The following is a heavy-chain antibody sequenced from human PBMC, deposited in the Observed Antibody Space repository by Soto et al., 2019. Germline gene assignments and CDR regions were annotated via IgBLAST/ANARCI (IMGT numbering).Heavy chain of an antibody. CDR2: INSDGSST. D-gene: IGHD3-3*01. V-gene: IGHV3-74*01. CDR1: GFTFSSYW. Sequence: GGSLRLSCAASGFTFSSYWMHWVRQAPGKGLVWVSRINSDGSSTSYADSVKGRFTISRDNAKNTLYLQMNSLRAEDTAVYYCARAGYYDFWSGYYPVWGQGTLVTVSS. J-gene: IGHJ4*02. CDR3: ARAGYYDFWSGYYPV.